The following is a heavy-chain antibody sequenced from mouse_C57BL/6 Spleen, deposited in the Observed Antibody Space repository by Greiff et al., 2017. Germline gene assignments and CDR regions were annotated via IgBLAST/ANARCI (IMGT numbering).Heavy chain of an antibody. Sequence: EVQLQESGGGLVQPGGSMKLSCAASGFTFSDAWMDWVRQSPEKGLEWVAEIRNKANNHATYYAESVKGRFTISRDDSKSSVYLQMNSLRAEDTGIYYCTSPGGSSYWRYFDVWGTGTTVTVSS. CDR3: TSPGGSSYWRYFDV. D-gene: IGHD1-1*01. CDR1: GFTFSDAW. J-gene: IGHJ1*03. CDR2: IRNKANNHAT. V-gene: IGHV6-6*01.